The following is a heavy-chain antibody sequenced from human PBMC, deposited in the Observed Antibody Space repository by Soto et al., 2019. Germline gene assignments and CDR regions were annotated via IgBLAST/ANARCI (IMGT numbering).Heavy chain of an antibody. V-gene: IGHV5-10-1*01. CDR2: IDPSDSQT. Sequence: PGESLKISCKGSGYIFAGYWIACCLQKPGKVLEWMGRIDPSDSQTYYSPSFRGHVTISVTKSITTVFLQWSSLRASDTAMYYCARQIYDSDTGPNFQYYFDSWGQGTPVTVSS. J-gene: IGHJ4*02. CDR3: ARQIYDSDTGPNFQYYFDS. CDR1: GYIFAGYW. D-gene: IGHD3-22*01.